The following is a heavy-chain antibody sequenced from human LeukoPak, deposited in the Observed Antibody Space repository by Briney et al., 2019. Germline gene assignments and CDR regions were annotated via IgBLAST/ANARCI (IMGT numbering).Heavy chain of an antibody. V-gene: IGHV3-33*01. CDR1: GFTFSSYG. CDR2: IWYDGSNK. D-gene: IGHD1-1*01. CDR3: ARASRNGHFDY. Sequence: GGSLRLSCAASGFTFSSYGMHWVRQAPGKGLEWVAVIWYDGSNKYYADSVKGRFTISRENAKNSLYLQMNSLRAGDTAVYYCARASRNGHFDYWGQGTLVTVSS. J-gene: IGHJ4*02.